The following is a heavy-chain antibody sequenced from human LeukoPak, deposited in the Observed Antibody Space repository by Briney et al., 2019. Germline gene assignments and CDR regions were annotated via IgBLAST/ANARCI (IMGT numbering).Heavy chain of an antibody. Sequence: PGGSLRLSCAASGFTFSSYWMSWVRQAPGEGLKWVANIKQDGSEKYYVDSVKGRFTISRDNAKNSLYLQMNSLRAEDTAVYYCARVNRYSSSSRDAFDIWGQGTMVTVSS. CDR2: IKQDGSEK. D-gene: IGHD6-13*01. J-gene: IGHJ3*02. CDR1: GFTFSSYW. CDR3: ARVNRYSSSSRDAFDI. V-gene: IGHV3-7*01.